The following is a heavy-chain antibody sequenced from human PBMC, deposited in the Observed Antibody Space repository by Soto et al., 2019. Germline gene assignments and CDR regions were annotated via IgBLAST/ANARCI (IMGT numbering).Heavy chain of an antibody. J-gene: IGHJ4*02. CDR3: ARGRYGDY. CDR2: ISAHNDNT. D-gene: IGHD1-1*01. V-gene: IGHV1-18*01. Sequence: QIHLVQSGAEVKKPGASVKVSCKCSGYTFTSYGITWVRQAPGQGLEWMGWISAHNDNTDYAQKLQGRVTVTRDTSTSTAYMELRSLRSAVTAVYYCARGRYGDYWGQGALVTVSS. CDR1: GYTFTSYG.